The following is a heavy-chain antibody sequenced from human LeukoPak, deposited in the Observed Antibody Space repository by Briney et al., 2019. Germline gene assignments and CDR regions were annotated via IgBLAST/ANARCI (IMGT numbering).Heavy chain of an antibody. D-gene: IGHD3-10*01. J-gene: IGHJ4*02. CDR3: ARDPGFGELYFDY. Sequence: PGGSLRLSCAASGFTVSSNYMSWVRQAPGKGLEWVSVIYSGGSTYYADSVKGRFTISRHNSKNTLYLQMNSLRAEDTAVYYCARDPGFGELYFDYWGQGTLVTVSS. CDR1: GFTVSSNY. CDR2: IYSGGST. V-gene: IGHV3-53*04.